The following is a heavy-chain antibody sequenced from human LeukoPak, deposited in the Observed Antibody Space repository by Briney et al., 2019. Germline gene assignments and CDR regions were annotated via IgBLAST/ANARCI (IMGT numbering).Heavy chain of an antibody. CDR3: ARGGPPGYYYDYYMDV. CDR2: IYSSGST. V-gene: IGHV4-61*02. Sequence: SQTLSLTCTVSSGSISSGTYYWSWIRQPAGKGLEWIGRIYSSGSTNFNPSLKSRVTISVDTSKNQFSLKMSSVTAADTAVYFCARGGPPGYYYDYYMDVWGKGTTVTISS. CDR1: SGSISSGTYY. J-gene: IGHJ6*03.